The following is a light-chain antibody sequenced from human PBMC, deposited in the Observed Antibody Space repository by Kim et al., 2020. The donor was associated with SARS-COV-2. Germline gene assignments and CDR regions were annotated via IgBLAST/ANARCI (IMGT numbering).Light chain of an antibody. CDR1: ETIDNNY. Sequence: EIVLTQSPGTMSLSQGESATLSCRASETIDNNYLAWYQQKPGQAPRLLIYGASSRATGIPDRFRGSGSGTDFTLTISRLEPEDFAVFYCQQDTTSPITFGQGTRLEIK. V-gene: IGKV3-20*01. J-gene: IGKJ5*01. CDR2: GAS. CDR3: QQDTTSPIT.